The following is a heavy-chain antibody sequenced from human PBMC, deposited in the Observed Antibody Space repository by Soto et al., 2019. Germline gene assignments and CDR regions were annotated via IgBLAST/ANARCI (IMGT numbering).Heavy chain of an antibody. J-gene: IGHJ6*02. CDR3: ARGPTNYDFWSGYFQNYYYGMDV. CDR2: MNPNSGNT. V-gene: IGHV1-8*01. Sequence: QVQLVQSGAEVKKPGASVKVSCKASGYTFTSYDINWVRQATGQGLEWMGWMNPNSGNTGYAQKFQGRVTMTRNTSISTAYMELSSLRSEDTAVYYCARGPTNYDFWSGYFQNYYYGMDVWGQGTTFTVSS. D-gene: IGHD3-3*01. CDR1: GYTFTSYD.